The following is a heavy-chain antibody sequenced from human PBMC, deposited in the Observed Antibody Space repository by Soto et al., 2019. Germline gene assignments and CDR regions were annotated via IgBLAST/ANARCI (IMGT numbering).Heavy chain of an antibody. J-gene: IGHJ6*02. CDR2: INHSGST. CDR3: ARVGARGGYYYYYGMDV. V-gene: IGHV4-34*01. D-gene: IGHD1-26*01. Sequence: PAETLSLTCAAYGGSFSGYSWSWIRQPPGKGLEWIGEINHSGSTNYNPSLKSRVTISVDTSKNQFSLKLSSVTAADTAVYYCARVGARGGYYYYYGMDVWGQGTTVTVSS. CDR1: GGSFSGYS.